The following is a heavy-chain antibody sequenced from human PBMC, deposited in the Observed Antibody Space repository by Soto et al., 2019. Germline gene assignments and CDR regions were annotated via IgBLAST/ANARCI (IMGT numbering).Heavy chain of an antibody. J-gene: IGHJ4*02. CDR3: AKAPTLTTSVY. CDR1: GFTFSSYA. CDR2: ISGSGGST. Sequence: GGSLRLSCAASGFTFSSYAMNWVRQAPGKGLEWVSAISGSGGSTYYADSVKGRFTISRDNSKNTLYLQMNSLRAEDTAVYYCAKAPTLTTSVYWGQGTLVTVSS. D-gene: IGHD4-17*01. V-gene: IGHV3-23*01.